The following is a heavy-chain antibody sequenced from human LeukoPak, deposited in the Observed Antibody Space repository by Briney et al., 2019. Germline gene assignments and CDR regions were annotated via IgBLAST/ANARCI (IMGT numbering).Heavy chain of an antibody. CDR2: ISANNGKT. CDR1: GYNFATYG. J-gene: IGHJ4*02. D-gene: IGHD6-13*01. V-gene: IGHV1-18*01. CDR3: AKVAGDRMDY. Sequence: GASANVSCKASGYNFATYGFCWVRQAPGHGLEWMGWISANNGKTAYAQKFQGRVTLTTDTSTTTAYLELRTLRPDDTAVYYCAKVAGDRMDYWGQGTLVTVSS.